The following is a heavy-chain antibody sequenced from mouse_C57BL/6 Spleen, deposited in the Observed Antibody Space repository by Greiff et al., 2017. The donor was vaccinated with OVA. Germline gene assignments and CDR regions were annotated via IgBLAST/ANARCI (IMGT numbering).Heavy chain of an antibody. D-gene: IGHD2-3*01. J-gene: IGHJ3*01. CDR1: GYSITSGYY. V-gene: IGHV3-6*01. Sequence: EVQLQESGPGLVKPSQSLSLTCSVTGYSITSGYYWNWIRQFPGNKLEWMGYISYDGSNNYNPSLKNRISITRDTSKNQFFLKLNSVTTEDTATYYCARSDRWLLLVYWGQGTLVTVSA. CDR3: ARSDRWLLLVY. CDR2: ISYDGSN.